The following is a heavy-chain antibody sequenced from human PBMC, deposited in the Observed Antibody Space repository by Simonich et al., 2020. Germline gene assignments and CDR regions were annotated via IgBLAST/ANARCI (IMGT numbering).Heavy chain of an antibody. CDR3: ARFRGRYFDWLFDY. Sequence: EVQLVESGGGLVQPGGSLRLSCAASGFTFSSYWMSWVRQAPGKGLGEVANIKQNGSEKYYVDSVKGRFTISRDNAKNSLYLQMNSLRAEDTAVYYCARFRGRYFDWLFDYWGQGTLVTVSS. CDR1: GFTFSSYW. V-gene: IGHV3-7*01. CDR2: IKQNGSEK. D-gene: IGHD3-9*01. J-gene: IGHJ4*02.